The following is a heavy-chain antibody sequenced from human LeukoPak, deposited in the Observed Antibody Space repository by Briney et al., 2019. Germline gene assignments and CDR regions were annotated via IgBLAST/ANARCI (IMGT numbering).Heavy chain of an antibody. CDR1: GYTLTELC. CDR3: ATGMWIVGATNRYFDY. J-gene: IGHJ4*02. V-gene: IGHV1-24*01. D-gene: IGHD1-26*01. Sequence: ASVKVSCKVSGYTLTELCMHWVRQAPGQGLEWMGGFDPEDGETIYAQKFQGRVTMTKDTSTDTAYMELSSLRSEDTAVYYCATGMWIVGATNRYFDYWGQGTLVTVSS. CDR2: FDPEDGET.